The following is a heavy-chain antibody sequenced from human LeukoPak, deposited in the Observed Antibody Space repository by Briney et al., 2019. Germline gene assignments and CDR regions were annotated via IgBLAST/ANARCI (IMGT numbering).Heavy chain of an antibody. V-gene: IGHV4-30-4*08. CDR2: IYYSGST. Sequence: SQTLSLTCTVSGGSISSGDYYWSWIRQPPGKGLEWIGYIYYSGSTYYNPSLKSRVTISVDTSKNQFSLKLSSVTAADTAVYYCAKGYDFWSGYSLPGMDYWGQGTLVTVSS. J-gene: IGHJ4*02. CDR1: GGSISSGDYY. D-gene: IGHD3-3*01. CDR3: AKGYDFWSGYSLPGMDY.